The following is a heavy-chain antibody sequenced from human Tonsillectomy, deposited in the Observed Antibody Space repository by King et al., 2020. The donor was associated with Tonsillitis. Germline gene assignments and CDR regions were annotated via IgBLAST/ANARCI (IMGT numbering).Heavy chain of an antibody. D-gene: IGHD6-13*01. J-gene: IGHJ4*02. Sequence: QLQESGPGLVRPSETLSLTFTVSGGSISSCYWSWIRQPAGKGLEWIGRIYASGTTYYNPPLKSRVTMSVDTSKNQVSLKLHSVTAADTAVYYCARDQSSWYGGGYYFDYWGQGTLVTVSS. V-gene: IGHV4-4*07. CDR3: ARDQSSWYGGGYYFDY. CDR2: IYASGTT. CDR1: GGSISSCY.